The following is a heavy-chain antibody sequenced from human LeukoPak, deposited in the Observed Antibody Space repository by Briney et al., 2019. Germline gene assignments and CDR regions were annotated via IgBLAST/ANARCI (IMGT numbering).Heavy chain of an antibody. CDR2: IYTSGST. Sequence: SETLSLTCTVSGGSISSYYWSWIRQPAGKGLEWIGRIYTSGSTNYNPSLKSRVTMSVDTSKNQFSLKLSSVTAADTAVYYCAICGLWSGYYNWFDPWGQGTLVTVSS. V-gene: IGHV4-4*07. CDR1: GGSISSYY. J-gene: IGHJ5*02. CDR3: AICGLWSGYYNWFDP. D-gene: IGHD3-3*01.